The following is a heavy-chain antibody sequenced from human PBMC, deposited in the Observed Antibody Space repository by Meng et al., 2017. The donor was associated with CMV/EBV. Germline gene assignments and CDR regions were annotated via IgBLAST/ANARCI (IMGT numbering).Heavy chain of an antibody. V-gene: IGHV4-39*02. D-gene: IGHD2-2*01. Sequence: SETLSPTCPVSGGSTSSSSYYWGWIRQPPGKGLEWIGSIYYSGSTYHNPSLKNRVSIAVDTSTNQFSLKLSSVPAADTAVYYCARECEGIVVVPAAMGIDYWGQGTLVTVSS. J-gene: IGHJ4*02. CDR1: GGSTSSSSYY. CDR3: ARECEGIVVVPAAMGIDY. CDR2: IYYSGST.